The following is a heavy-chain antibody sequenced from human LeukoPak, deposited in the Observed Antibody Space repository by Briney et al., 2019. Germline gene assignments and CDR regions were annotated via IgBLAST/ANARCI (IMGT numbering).Heavy chain of an antibody. CDR3: ASDTVHTAVGIDH. CDR1: GFTFSSYS. V-gene: IGHV3-48*02. Sequence: GGSLRLSCAASGFTFSSYSMNWVRQAPGKGLEWVSFIIGSSDLIYYADSVKGRFTISRDNAKNSLYLHMNSLRDEDTAVYYCASDTVHTAVGIDHWGRGTLVTVSS. J-gene: IGHJ4*02. CDR2: IIGSSDLI. D-gene: IGHD5-18*01.